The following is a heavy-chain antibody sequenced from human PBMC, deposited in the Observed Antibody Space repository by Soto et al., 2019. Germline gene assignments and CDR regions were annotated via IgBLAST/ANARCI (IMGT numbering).Heavy chain of an antibody. CDR3: ARDYCSGGSCYSAAFDI. V-gene: IGHV3-21*01. Sequence: GGSLRVSCAAAGFPFSSYSMNWVRQAPGKGLEWVSSISSSSSYIYYADSVKGRFTISRDNAKNSLYLQMNSLRAEDTAVYYCARDYCSGGSCYSAAFDIWGQGTMVTVSS. D-gene: IGHD2-15*01. CDR2: ISSSSSYI. CDR1: GFPFSSYS. J-gene: IGHJ3*02.